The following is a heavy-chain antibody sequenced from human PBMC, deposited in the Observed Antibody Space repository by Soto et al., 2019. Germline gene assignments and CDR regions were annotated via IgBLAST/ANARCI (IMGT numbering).Heavy chain of an antibody. D-gene: IGHD1-1*01. CDR1: GYTFTSYG. Sequence: QVHLVQSGAEVKKPGASVKVSCKASGYTFTSYGITWVRQAPGQGLEWMGWISAHNGNTDYAQKLQGRVIVTRDTSTSTAYMELRGLISDATAVYYCARGRYGDYWGQGALVTVSS. CDR3: ARGRYGDY. CDR2: ISAHNGNT. V-gene: IGHV1-18*01. J-gene: IGHJ4*02.